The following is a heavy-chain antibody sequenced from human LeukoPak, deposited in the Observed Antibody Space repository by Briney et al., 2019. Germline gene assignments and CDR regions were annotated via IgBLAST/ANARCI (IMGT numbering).Heavy chain of an antibody. Sequence: SETLSLTCTVSGAAFSSSGYYWGWIRQPPGKGLEWIGNIFYSGSAYYNPSLKSRVTSRVTMSVDTTKNQFSLTLTSVTAADTAVYYCARVKQGQMFFDYWGQGTLVTVCS. V-gene: IGHV4-39*01. D-gene: IGHD6-13*01. J-gene: IGHJ4*02. CDR2: IFYSGSA. CDR1: GAAFSSSGYY. CDR3: ARVKQGQMFFDY.